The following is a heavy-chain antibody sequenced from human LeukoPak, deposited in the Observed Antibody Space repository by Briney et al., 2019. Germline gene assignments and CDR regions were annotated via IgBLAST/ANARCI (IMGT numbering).Heavy chain of an antibody. D-gene: IGHD6-13*01. CDR3: ARGPIAAAGTLDY. J-gene: IGHJ4*02. CDR2: IYYSGST. V-gene: IGHV4-59*01. Sequence: PSETLSLTCTVSGGSISSYYWSWIRQPPGKGLEWSGYIYYSGSTNYNPSLKSRVTISVDTSKNQFSLKLSSVTAADTAVYYCARGPIAAAGTLDYWGQGTLVTVSS. CDR1: GGSISSYY.